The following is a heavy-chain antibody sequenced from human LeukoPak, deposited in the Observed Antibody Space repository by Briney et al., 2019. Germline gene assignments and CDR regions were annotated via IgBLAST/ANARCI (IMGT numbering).Heavy chain of an antibody. CDR1: GGSISSSSYY. D-gene: IGHD3-10*01. Sequence: SETLSLTCTVSGGSISSSSYYWGWIRQPPGKGLEWIGSIYYSGSTYYNPSLKSRVTISVDTSKKQISLKLNSVTAADTAVYYCARDYYGSGSYWTWGQGTLVTVSS. CDR3: ARDYYGSGSYWT. CDR2: IYYSGST. V-gene: IGHV4-39*07. J-gene: IGHJ4*02.